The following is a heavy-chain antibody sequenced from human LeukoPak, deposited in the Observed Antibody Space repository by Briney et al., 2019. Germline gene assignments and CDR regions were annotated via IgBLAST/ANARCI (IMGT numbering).Heavy chain of an antibody. V-gene: IGHV3-15*01. J-gene: IGHJ4*02. D-gene: IGHD3-10*01. CDR3: TTSKGPGIDY. CDR2: IKSKTHGGTT. Sequence: GGSLRLSCAASGFIFSNAWMSWVRQAPGKGLEWVGRIKSKTHGGTTDYAAPVKGRFSISRDDSKNTLYLQMNSLKTEDTAVYYCTTSKGPGIDYWGQGTLVTVSS. CDR1: GFIFSNAW.